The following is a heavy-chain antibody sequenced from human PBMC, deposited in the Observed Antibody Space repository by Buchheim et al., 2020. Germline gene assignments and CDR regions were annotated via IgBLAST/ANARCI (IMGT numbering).Heavy chain of an antibody. V-gene: IGHV4-34*01. Sequence: QVLLQQGGARLLKPSETLSLTCDVSDGSFSSFYWTWIRQPPGKGLEWIGEFNYDGRTNYSPSLKSRVIISVDRSRNQFSLHLRSVTAADTGVYYCARGTGQIVYFYGMDVWGQGTT. CDR3: ARGTGQIVYFYGMDV. CDR2: FNYDGRT. D-gene: IGHD2-21*01. J-gene: IGHJ6*02. CDR1: DGSFSSFY.